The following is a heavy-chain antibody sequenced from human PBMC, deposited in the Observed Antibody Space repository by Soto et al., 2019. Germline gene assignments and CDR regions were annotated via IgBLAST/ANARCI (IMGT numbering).Heavy chain of an antibody. CDR1: GFTFSSYA. V-gene: IGHV3-30-3*01. D-gene: IGHD1-26*01. CDR2: ISYDGSNK. Sequence: QVQLVESGGGVVQPGRSLRLSCAASGFTFSSYAMHWVRQAPGKGLEWVAVISYDGSNKYYADSVKGRFTISRDNSKNMLYLQMNSLRAEDTAVYYCARAPPKWDFDYWGQGTLVTVSS. J-gene: IGHJ4*02. CDR3: ARAPPKWDFDY.